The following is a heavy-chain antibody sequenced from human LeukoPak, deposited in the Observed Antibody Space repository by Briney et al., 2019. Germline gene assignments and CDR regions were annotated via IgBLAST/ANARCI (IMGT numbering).Heavy chain of an antibody. V-gene: IGHV1-69*13. CDR1: GVTFSSYA. CDR3: ARGGISMVRGVTTQWAFDI. Sequence: SVKVSCKASGVTFSSYAISWVRQATGQRLEWMGGIIPMFGTANYAQRFQGRVTITADESTSTAYMEMSSLRSEDTAVYYCARGGISMVRGVTTQWAFDIWGQGTMVTVSS. D-gene: IGHD3-10*01. CDR2: IIPMFGTA. J-gene: IGHJ3*02.